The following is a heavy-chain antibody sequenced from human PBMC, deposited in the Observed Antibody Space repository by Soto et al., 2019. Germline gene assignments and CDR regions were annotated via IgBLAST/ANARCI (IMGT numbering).Heavy chain of an antibody. J-gene: IGHJ6*02. CDR1: GFTFSSYS. V-gene: IGHV3-48*02. CDR2: ISSSSSTI. D-gene: IGHD3-16*01. Sequence: EVQLVESGGGLVQPGGSLRLSCAASGFTFSSYSMNWVRQAPGKGLEWGSYISSSSSTIYYADSVKGRFTISRDNAKNSLYLQMTSLRDEDTAVYYCAREPVGLGEFPYYYGMDVWGQGTTVTVSS. CDR3: AREPVGLGEFPYYYGMDV.